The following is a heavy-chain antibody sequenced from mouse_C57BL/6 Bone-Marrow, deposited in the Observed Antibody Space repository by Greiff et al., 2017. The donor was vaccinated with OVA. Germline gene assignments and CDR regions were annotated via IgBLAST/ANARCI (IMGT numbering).Heavy chain of an antibody. Sequence: QVQLQQSGPELVKPGASVKISCKASGYAFSSSWMNWVKQRPGQGLEWIGRLYPGDGDTNYNGKFKGKATLTADKSSSTAYMQLSSLASEDSAVYFCADGPLFAYWGQGTLVTVSA. CDR2: LYPGDGDT. V-gene: IGHV1-82*01. CDR3: ADGPLFAY. CDR1: GYAFSSSW. J-gene: IGHJ3*01. D-gene: IGHD2-3*01.